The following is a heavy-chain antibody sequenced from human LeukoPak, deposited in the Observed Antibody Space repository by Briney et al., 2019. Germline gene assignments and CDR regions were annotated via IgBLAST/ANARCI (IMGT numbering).Heavy chain of an antibody. V-gene: IGHV3-66*01. CDR2: IHRGETT. Sequence: GGSLRLSCAASGFTVSNNYMNWVRQAPGKGLEWVSAIHRGETTHYADSVKGRFTISRDNSKNTLHLQMNDLRAEDTAVYYCARDYYGSGSYQFDYWGQGTLVTVSS. J-gene: IGHJ4*02. CDR1: GFTVSNNY. D-gene: IGHD3-10*01. CDR3: ARDYYGSGSYQFDY.